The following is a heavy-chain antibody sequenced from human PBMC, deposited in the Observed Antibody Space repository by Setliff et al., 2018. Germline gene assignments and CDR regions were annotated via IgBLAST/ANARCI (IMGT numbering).Heavy chain of an antibody. CDR2: INSDGSST. J-gene: IGHJ6*03. CDR3: VKGSDPYYFYYMDV. D-gene: IGHD2-21*02. CDR1: GFSFSNYW. Sequence: PGGSLRLSCAASGFSFSNYWMHWVRQAPGKGLVWVSRINSDGSSTNYADSVKGQFTVSRDNAKNTLYLQMNSLRAEDTAVYYCVKGSDPYYFYYMDVCGKGTTVTVSS. V-gene: IGHV3-74*01.